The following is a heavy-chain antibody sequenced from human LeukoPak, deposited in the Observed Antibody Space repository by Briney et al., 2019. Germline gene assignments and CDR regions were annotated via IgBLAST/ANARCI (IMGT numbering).Heavy chain of an antibody. Sequence: GGSLRLSCAASGFTFSTYWMTWVRQTPGKGLEWVANIKQDGSEKYYVDSVKGRFTISRDNARNSLYLQMNSLRVEDTAVYYCARAMAGKVLWDWGQGTLVAVSS. CDR1: GFTFSTYW. CDR3: ARAMAGKVLWD. J-gene: IGHJ4*02. D-gene: IGHD6-19*01. V-gene: IGHV3-7*01. CDR2: IKQDGSEK.